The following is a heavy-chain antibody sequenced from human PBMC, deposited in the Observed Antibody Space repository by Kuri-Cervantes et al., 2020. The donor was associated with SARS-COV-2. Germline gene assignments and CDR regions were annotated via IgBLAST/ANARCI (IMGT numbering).Heavy chain of an antibody. V-gene: IGHV4-4*07. CDR1: GGSISSYY. J-gene: IGHJ4*02. CDR3: ARHLEEHTIFGVVIIPGPFDY. D-gene: IGHD3-3*01. Sequence: SETLSLTCTVSGGSISSYYWSWIRQPAGKGLEWIGHIYTSGSTNYNPSLKSRVTISVDTSKNQFSLKLSSVTAADTAVYYCARHLEEHTIFGVVIIPGPFDYWGQGTLVTVSS. CDR2: IYTSGST.